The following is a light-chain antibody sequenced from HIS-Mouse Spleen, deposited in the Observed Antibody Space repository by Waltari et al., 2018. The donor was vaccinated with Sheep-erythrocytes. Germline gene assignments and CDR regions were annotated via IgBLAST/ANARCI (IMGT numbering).Light chain of an antibody. V-gene: IGLV3-1*01. CDR3: QAWDSSTAV. CDR2: QDS. J-gene: IGLJ2*01. Sequence: SYELTQPPSVSVSPGQTASITCSGDKLGDKYACWYQQKPGQSPVLVIYQDSKRPSGTRERFSGSNSGNTATLTISGTQAMDEADYYCQAWDSSTAVVGGGTKLTVL. CDR1: KLGDKY.